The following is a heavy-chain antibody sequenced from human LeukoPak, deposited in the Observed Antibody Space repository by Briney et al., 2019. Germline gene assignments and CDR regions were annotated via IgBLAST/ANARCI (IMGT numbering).Heavy chain of an antibody. CDR3: ARVSACIRYYMDV. J-gene: IGHJ6*03. V-gene: IGHV1-2*02. Sequence: ASVKLSCKASGYTFTGYYMHWVRQAPGQGLEWLGWINPNSSGTNYAQKIQGRVTITRDTDTSTAYMEMSRLTVDDTAVYYCARVSACIRYYMDVWGKGTTVTVSS. CDR2: INPNSSGT. D-gene: IGHD2-21*01. CDR1: GYTFTGYY.